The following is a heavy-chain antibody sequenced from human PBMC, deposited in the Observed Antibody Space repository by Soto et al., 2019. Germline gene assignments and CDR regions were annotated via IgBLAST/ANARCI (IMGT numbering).Heavy chain of an antibody. D-gene: IGHD4-17*01. CDR3: ARMTTVVTPRTYYFDY. CDR2: IYYSGST. J-gene: IGHJ4*02. CDR1: GGSISSSSYY. Sequence: PSETLSLTCTVSGGSISSSSYYWGWIRQPPGKGLEWIGSIYYSGSTYYNPSLKSRVTISIDTSKNQFSLKLSSVTAADTAVFYCARMTTVVTPRTYYFDYWGQGALVTVSS. V-gene: IGHV4-39*01.